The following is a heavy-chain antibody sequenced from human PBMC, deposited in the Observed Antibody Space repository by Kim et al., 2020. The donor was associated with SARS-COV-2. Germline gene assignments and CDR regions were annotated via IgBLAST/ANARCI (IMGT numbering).Heavy chain of an antibody. V-gene: IGHV3-23*01. D-gene: IGHD5-12*01. CDR3: AKDVYSGYDRFDP. Sequence: SADSVKGRFTISRDNSKNTLYLQMNSLGAEDTAVYYCAKDVYSGYDRFDPWGQGTLVTFSS. J-gene: IGHJ5*02.